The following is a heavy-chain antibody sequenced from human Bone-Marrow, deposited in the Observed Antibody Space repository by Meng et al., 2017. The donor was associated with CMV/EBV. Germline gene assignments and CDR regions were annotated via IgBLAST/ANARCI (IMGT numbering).Heavy chain of an antibody. CDR2: ISSNGGST. J-gene: IGHJ6*02. Sequence: GESLKISCAASGFTFSSYAMHWVRQAPGKGLEYVSAISSNGGSTYYADSVKGRFTISRDNSKNTLYLQMGSLRAEDMAMYYCARDYSGSGSYLGLVDVWGQGTTVTVSS. CDR3: ARDYSGSGSYLGLVDV. D-gene: IGHD3-10*01. V-gene: IGHV3-64*02. CDR1: GFTFSSYA.